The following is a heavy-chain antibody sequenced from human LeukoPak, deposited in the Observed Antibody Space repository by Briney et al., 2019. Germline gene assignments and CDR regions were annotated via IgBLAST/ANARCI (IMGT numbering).Heavy chain of an antibody. CDR3: ARSLSGSYYGVYFDY. V-gene: IGHV1-18*01. CDR2: ISAYNGNT. J-gene: IGHJ4*02. Sequence: ASVKVSCKASGYTFTSYGISWVRQAPGQGLEWMGWISAYNGNTNYAQKLQGRVTMTTDTSMSTAYMELGSLRSDDTAVYYCARSLSGSYYGVYFDYWGQGTLVTVSS. D-gene: IGHD1-26*01. CDR1: GYTFTSYG.